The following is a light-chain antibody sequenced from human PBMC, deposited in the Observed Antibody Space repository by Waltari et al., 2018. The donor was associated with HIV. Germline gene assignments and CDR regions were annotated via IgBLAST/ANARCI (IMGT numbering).Light chain of an antibody. CDR2: EVS. V-gene: IGLV2-14*01. Sequence: QSALTQPASVSGSPGQSITISCAGTSSDLRDYNSVSWYQHHPGKVPKFLIYEVSNRPSGVSSRFSGSISANTASLTISGLQPEDEADYFCASYISSASPEFGGGTKVTVL. CDR1: SSDLRDYNS. J-gene: IGLJ3*02. CDR3: ASYISSASPE.